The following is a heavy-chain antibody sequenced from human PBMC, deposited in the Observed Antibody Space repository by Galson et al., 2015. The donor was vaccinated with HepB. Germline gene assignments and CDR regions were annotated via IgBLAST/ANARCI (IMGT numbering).Heavy chain of an antibody. CDR1: GFTFSSYG. V-gene: IGHV3-33*01. D-gene: IGHD2-2*01. CDR3: AREGGYCSSTSCSDAFDI. CDR2: IWYDGSNK. Sequence: SLRLSCAASGFTFSSYGMHWVRQAPGKGLEWVAVIWYDGSNKYYADSVKGRFTISRDNSKNTLYLQMNSLRAEDTAVYYCAREGGYCSSTSCSDAFDIWGQGTMVTVSS. J-gene: IGHJ3*02.